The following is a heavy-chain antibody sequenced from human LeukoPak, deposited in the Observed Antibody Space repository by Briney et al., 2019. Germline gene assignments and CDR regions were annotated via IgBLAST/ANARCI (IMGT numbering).Heavy chain of an antibody. D-gene: IGHD3-22*01. CDR1: GFTFSSYW. V-gene: IGHV3-7*01. CDR2: IKQDGSEK. Sequence: GGSLRLSCAASGFTFSSYWMSWVRQAPGKGLEWVANIKQDGSEKYYVDSVKGRFTISRDNAKNSLYLQMNSLRAEDTAVYYCASSNYDSSGYQFDYWGQGTLVTVSS. J-gene: IGHJ4*02. CDR3: ASSNYDSSGYQFDY.